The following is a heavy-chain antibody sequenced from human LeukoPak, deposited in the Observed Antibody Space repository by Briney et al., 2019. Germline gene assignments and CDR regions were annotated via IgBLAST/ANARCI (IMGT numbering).Heavy chain of an antibody. J-gene: IGHJ4*02. Sequence: GRSLRLSCAASGFTFSSNGMHWVRQAPGKRLEWVAVIWYDGSKKYYADSVKGRFTISRDNSKNTLDLQMDSLRAEDTAVYYCARMSGSHIDYWGQGTLVTVSS. CDR1: GFTFSSNG. CDR3: ARMSGSHIDY. CDR2: IWYDGSKK. V-gene: IGHV3-33*01. D-gene: IGHD1-26*01.